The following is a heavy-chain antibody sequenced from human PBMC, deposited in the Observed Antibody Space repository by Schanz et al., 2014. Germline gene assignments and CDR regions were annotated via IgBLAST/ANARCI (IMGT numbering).Heavy chain of an antibody. Sequence: EVQLVESGGGLVKPGGSLRLSCAASGFTFSSYSMNWVRQAPGKGLEWVSALSGSGGSTYYADSVKGRFTISRDNAKNSLYLQMNSLRAEDTAVYYCARGGARRFPVVPDAIQGLRGHYYYYYLDVWGKGTTVTASS. V-gene: IGHV3-21*01. J-gene: IGHJ6*03. CDR3: ARGGARRFPVVPDAIQGLRGHYYYYYLDV. CDR2: LSGSGGST. D-gene: IGHD2-2*02. CDR1: GFTFSSYS.